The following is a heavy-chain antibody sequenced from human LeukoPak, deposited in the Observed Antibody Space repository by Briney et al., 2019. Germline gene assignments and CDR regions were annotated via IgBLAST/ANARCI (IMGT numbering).Heavy chain of an antibody. J-gene: IGHJ3*02. CDR3: GKDHDYYASGPI. V-gene: IGHV3-23*01. CDR1: GFIFSNYA. D-gene: IGHD3-10*01. Sequence: GGSLRLSCAVSGFIFSNYAMNWVRQAPGKGLEWVSAISGSGGSTYYADSVKGRFTISRDNSKNTLYLLINSLRAEDTAVYYCGKDHDYYASGPIWGQGTMVTVSS. CDR2: ISGSGGST.